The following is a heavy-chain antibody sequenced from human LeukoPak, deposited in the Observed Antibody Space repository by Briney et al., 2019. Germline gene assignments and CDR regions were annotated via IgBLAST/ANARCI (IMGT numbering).Heavy chain of an antibody. CDR2: IYYSGST. Sequence: PSETLSLTCTVSGGSISSSSYYWGWIRQPPGKGLEWIGSIYYSGSTYYNPSLKSRVTISVDTSKNQFSLKLSSVTAADTAVYYCARQGIVVVIAFDYWGQGTLVTVSS. J-gene: IGHJ4*02. V-gene: IGHV4-39*01. CDR1: GGSISSSSYY. D-gene: IGHD2-21*01. CDR3: ARQGIVVVIAFDY.